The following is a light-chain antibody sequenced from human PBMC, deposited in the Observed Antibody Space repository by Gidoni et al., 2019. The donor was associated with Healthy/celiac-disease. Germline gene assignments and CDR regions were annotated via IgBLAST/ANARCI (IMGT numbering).Light chain of an antibody. CDR1: QSLLHSNGYNY. CDR3: MQALQTPPT. V-gene: IGKV2-28*01. Sequence: DIVMTHSPLSLPVTPGEPASISCRSSQSLLHSNGYNYLDWYLQKPGQSPQLLIYLGSNRASGVPDRFSGSGSGTDFTLKISRVEAEDVGVYYCMQALQTPPTFGQGTKVEIK. CDR2: LGS. J-gene: IGKJ1*01.